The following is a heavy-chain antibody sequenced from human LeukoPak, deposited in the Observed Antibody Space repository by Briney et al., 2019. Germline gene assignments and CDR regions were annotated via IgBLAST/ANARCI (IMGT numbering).Heavy chain of an antibody. V-gene: IGHV3-74*01. CDR3: ARVVSTSED. Sequence: PGGSLRLSCAASGFTFSSYWMHWVRQAPGKGLVWVSRINGDGSNTSYADSVKGRFMISRDNAKDTLYLQMNSLRAEDTAVYYCARVVSTSEDWGQGTLVTVSS. J-gene: IGHJ4*02. CDR2: INGDGSNT. D-gene: IGHD6-13*01. CDR1: GFTFSSYW.